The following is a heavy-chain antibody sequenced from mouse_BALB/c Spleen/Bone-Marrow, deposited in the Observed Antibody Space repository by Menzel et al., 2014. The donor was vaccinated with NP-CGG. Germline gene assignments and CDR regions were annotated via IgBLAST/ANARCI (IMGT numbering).Heavy chain of an antibody. V-gene: IGHV1-4*02. CDR3: AREARTGAWFAY. Sequence: VQLQQSGAELARPGASVKMSCKASGYTFTSYTIQWVKRRPGQGLEWVGYIVPSSGHTDYNQNFKDKTTLTADKSSSTAYMQLSSLTSADSAVYYWAREARTGAWFAYWGQGTLVTVSA. CDR1: GYTFTSYT. CDR2: IVPSSGHT. J-gene: IGHJ3*01. D-gene: IGHD4-1*01.